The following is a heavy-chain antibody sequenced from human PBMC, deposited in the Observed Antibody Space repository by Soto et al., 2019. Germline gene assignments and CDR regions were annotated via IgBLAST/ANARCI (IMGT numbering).Heavy chain of an antibody. CDR1: GYTFTSYD. J-gene: IGHJ6*02. Sequence: ASVKVSCKASGYTFTSYDINWVRQATGQGLEWIGWMNPNSGNTDYAQKFQGRVTITRNMSTSTAYMELSSLRSEDTAVYYCAAGSLLHDPNYYYYGMDVWGQGTTVTVSS. CDR2: MNPNSGNT. D-gene: IGHD2-15*01. V-gene: IGHV1-8*01. CDR3: AAGSLLHDPNYYYYGMDV.